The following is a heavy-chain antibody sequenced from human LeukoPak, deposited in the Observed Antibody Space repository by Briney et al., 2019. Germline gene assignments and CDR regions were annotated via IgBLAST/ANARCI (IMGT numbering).Heavy chain of an antibody. Sequence: PGGSLRLSCAASGFTFSSYAMSWVRQAPGKGLEWVSAISGSGGSTYYADSVKGRFTISRDNSKNTLYLQMNSLRAEDTAVYYCAKGQMDYYGSGSYYAFDYWGQGTLVTVSS. V-gene: IGHV3-23*01. D-gene: IGHD3-10*01. CDR2: ISGSGGST. CDR1: GFTFSSYA. J-gene: IGHJ4*02. CDR3: AKGQMDYYGSGSYYAFDY.